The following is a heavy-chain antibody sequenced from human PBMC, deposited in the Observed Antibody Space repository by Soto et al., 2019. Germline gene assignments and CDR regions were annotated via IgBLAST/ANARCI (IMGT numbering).Heavy chain of an antibody. V-gene: IGHV4-61*01. CDR1: GGSLSSTSYY. Sequence: QVQLQESGPGLVKPSETLSLTCTVSGGSLSSTSYYWTWIRQPPGKGLEWIGYIHYSGSTNYNPSLKSRVTMSVDTSKNHFSLRLSSVTAADTAVYYCAKDLLSTVTTLGHWGQGTLVTVSA. CDR3: AKDLLSTVTTLGH. J-gene: IGHJ4*02. D-gene: IGHD4-17*01. CDR2: IHYSGST.